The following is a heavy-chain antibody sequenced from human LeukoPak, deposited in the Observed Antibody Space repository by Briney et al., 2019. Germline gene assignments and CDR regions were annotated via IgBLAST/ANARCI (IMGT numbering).Heavy chain of an antibody. CDR2: INPSGGST. J-gene: IGHJ4*02. CDR3: ATRGGYCSSTSCPHPDY. D-gene: IGHD2-2*01. CDR1: GYTFTSYY. V-gene: IGHV1-46*01. Sequence: ASVKVSCKASGYTFTSYYMHWVRQAPGQGLEWMGIINPSGGSTSYAQKFQGRVTMTRDTSISTAYVELSRLRSDDTAVYYCATRGGYCSSTSCPHPDYWGQGTLVTVSS.